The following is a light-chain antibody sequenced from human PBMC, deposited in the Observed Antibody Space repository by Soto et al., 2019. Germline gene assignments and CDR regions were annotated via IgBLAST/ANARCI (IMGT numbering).Light chain of an antibody. V-gene: IGKV3-15*01. J-gene: IGKJ4*01. CDR2: GAS. CDR1: QSVTYN. Sequence: ETMLTQSPATLSASPGERVTLSCRATQSVTYNLAWYQQKPGQAPRLLIYGASTRATGIPARFSGRGSGTEFTLTITSLQSEDFAVYFCQQYDSWPLTFGGGTKVDIK. CDR3: QQYDSWPLT.